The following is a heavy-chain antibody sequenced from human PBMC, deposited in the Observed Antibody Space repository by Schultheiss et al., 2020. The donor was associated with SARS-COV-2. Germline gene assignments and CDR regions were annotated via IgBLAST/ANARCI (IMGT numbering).Heavy chain of an antibody. Sequence: GGSLRLSCAASGFTFSSYGMHWVRQAPGKGLEWVAVISYDGSNKYYADSVKGQFTISRDNSKNTLYLQMNSLRAEDTAVYYCAKEIPTYDFWSGPDYWGQGTLVTVSS. CDR1: GFTFSSYG. V-gene: IGHV3-30*18. J-gene: IGHJ4*02. D-gene: IGHD3-3*01. CDR3: AKEIPTYDFWSGPDY. CDR2: ISYDGSNK.